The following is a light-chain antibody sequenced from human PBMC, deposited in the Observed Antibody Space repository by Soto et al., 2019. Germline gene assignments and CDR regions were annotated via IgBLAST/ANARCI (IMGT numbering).Light chain of an antibody. V-gene: IGKV1-5*01. CDR2: DAS. J-gene: IGKJ5*01. CDR3: QQYNSYS. Sequence: GDRVTITCRASQSISSWLAWYQQKPGKAPKLLIYDASSLESGVPSRFSGSGSGTEFTLTISSLQPDDFATYYCQQYNSYSFGHGTRLEIK. CDR1: QSISSW.